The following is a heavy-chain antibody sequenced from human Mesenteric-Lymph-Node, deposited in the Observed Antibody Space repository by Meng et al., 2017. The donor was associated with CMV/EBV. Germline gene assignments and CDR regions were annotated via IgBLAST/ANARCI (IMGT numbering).Heavy chain of an antibody. CDR3: ARDMNYYYYGMDV. CDR2: IGSSTTYI. J-gene: IGHJ6*02. Sequence: GESLKISCAASGFTFSSCSMNWVRQAPGKGLKWVSSIGSSTTYIYYADSVKGRFTVSRDNAKNSLYLQMNSLRAEDTAVYYCARDMNYYYYGMDVWGQGTTVTVSS. V-gene: IGHV3-21*01. CDR1: GFTFSSCS.